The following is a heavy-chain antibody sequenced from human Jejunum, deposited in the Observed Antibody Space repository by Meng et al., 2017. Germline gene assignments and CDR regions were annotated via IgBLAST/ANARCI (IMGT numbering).Heavy chain of an antibody. V-gene: IGHV3-64*01. CDR2: ISYNEGDT. D-gene: IGHD5-12*01. CDR3: ARVGLSGSFDQ. CDR1: GFTLSRYS. J-gene: IGHJ4*02. Sequence: GESLKISCAASGFTLSRYSMHWVRQTPGKGLEYVSAISYNEGDTFYASSVEGRFTISRDSSKNTLFLQMGSLRAEDMAMYYCARVGLSGSFDQWGQGTLVTVSS.